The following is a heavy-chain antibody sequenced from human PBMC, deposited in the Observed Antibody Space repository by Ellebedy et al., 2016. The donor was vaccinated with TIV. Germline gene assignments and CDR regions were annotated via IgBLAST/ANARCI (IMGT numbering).Heavy chain of an antibody. D-gene: IGHD3-22*01. J-gene: IGHJ4*02. CDR2: IKEDGSEK. Sequence: GESLKISXAASGFTFSSYWMSWVRQAPGKGLEWVTNIKEDGSEKYYVDSVKGRFTISRDNAKNSLYLQTNSLRAEDTAVYYCAYEEGSSGYWGQGTLVTVSS. V-gene: IGHV3-7*01. CDR3: AYEEGSSGY. CDR1: GFTFSSYW.